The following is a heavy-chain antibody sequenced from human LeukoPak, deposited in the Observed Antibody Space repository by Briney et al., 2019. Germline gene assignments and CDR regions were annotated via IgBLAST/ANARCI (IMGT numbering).Heavy chain of an antibody. CDR1: GFTFSSYW. V-gene: IGHV3-74*01. Sequence: GGSLRLSCAASGFTFSSYWMHWVRQAPGKGLVWVSCIKSEGSRTSYADSVEGRLTISRDNAKNTLRLQMNSLRAEDTAVYYCVRRGYSYRSPRLDYWGQGTLVTVSS. D-gene: IGHD5-18*01. J-gene: IGHJ4*02. CDR2: IKSEGSRT. CDR3: VRRGYSYRSPRLDY.